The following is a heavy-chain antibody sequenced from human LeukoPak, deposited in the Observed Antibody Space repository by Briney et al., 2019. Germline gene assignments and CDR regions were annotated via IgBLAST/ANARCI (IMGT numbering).Heavy chain of an antibody. D-gene: IGHD3-10*01. J-gene: IGHJ3*02. Sequence: TGGSLRLSCGASGFLFSNYWMSWLRQTPGKGLEWVANIRQDGNEKRYVDSVKGRFTISRDNAKNSLYVQMNSLRAEDTAVYYCARDLDYGSGRSLGAFDIWGQGTMVTVSS. CDR1: GFLFSNYW. CDR2: IRQDGNEK. V-gene: IGHV3-7*03. CDR3: ARDLDYGSGRSLGAFDI.